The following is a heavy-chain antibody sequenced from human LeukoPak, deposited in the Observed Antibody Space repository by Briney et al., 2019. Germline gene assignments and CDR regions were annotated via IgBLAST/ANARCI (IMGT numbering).Heavy chain of an antibody. CDR2: IYYSGST. J-gene: IGHJ6*04. CDR1: GGSISGYY. V-gene: IGHV4-59*01. Sequence: PSETLSLTCTVSGGSISGYYWSWIRQPPGKGLEWIGYIYYSGSTNYNPSLKSRVTISVDTSKNQFSLKLSSVTAADTAVYYCAREFYDILTGYYYGMDVWGKGTTVTVSS. D-gene: IGHD3-9*01. CDR3: AREFYDILTGYYYGMDV.